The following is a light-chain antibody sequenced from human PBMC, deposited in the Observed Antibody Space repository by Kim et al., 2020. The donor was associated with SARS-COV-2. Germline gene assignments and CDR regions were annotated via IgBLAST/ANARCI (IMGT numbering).Light chain of an antibody. CDR3: QQYGSSRWT. CDR1: PSVSSSY. CDR2: GAS. J-gene: IGKJ1*01. V-gene: IGKV3-20*01. Sequence: PPGDRPSLSCTASPSVSSSYLAWYQQEPGQAPRLLSYGASSRATGIPDRLSGSGSGTDFTLTISRLEPEDFAVYYCQQYGSSRWTFGQGTKVDIK.